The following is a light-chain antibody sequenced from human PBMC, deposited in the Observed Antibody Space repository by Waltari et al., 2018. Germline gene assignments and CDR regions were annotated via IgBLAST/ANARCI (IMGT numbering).Light chain of an antibody. CDR2: AAS. Sequence: DIQLTQSPSFLSASVGDRVTITCRASQGISTYLAWYQQKPGKAPKLLIYAASTLQSGVPSRFSDSGSGTEFTLTISSLQPEDFAIYYCQQLNNYLWTFGQGTEVEIK. CDR3: QQLNNYLWT. CDR1: QGISTY. V-gene: IGKV1-9*01. J-gene: IGKJ1*01.